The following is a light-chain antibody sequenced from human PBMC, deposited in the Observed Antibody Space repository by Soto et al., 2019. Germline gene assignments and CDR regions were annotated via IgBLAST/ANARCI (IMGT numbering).Light chain of an antibody. Sequence: EIVLTQSPGTLSLSPGERATLSCRASQSVSSSYLAWYQQKPGQAPRRLIYGASSRATGIPDRFSGSGYGTDFTLTISRLEPEDFAVYYCQQYSSSPPVTFGPGTKVDIK. CDR1: QSVSSSY. J-gene: IGKJ3*01. CDR3: QQYSSSPPVT. CDR2: GAS. V-gene: IGKV3-20*01.